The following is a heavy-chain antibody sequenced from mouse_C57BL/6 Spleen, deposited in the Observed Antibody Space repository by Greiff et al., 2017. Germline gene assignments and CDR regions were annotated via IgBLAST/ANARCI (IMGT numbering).Heavy chain of an antibody. CDR1: GYTFTSYW. CDR2: IDPSDSYT. J-gene: IGHJ4*01. Sequence: QVQLQQPGAELVKPGASVKLSCKASGYTFTSYWMQWVKQRPGQGLEWIGEIDPSDSYTNYNQKLKGKATLTVDTSSSTAYMQLGSLTSEDSAVYYCVAIYYEYARAMDYWGQGTSVTVSS. D-gene: IGHD2-4*01. CDR3: VAIYYEYARAMDY. V-gene: IGHV1-50*01.